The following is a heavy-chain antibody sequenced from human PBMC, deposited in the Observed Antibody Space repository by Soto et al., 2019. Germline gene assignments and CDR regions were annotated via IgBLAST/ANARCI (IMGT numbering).Heavy chain of an antibody. Sequence: QVQLVQSGAEVKKPGASVKVSCKASGYTFTSYGISWVRQAPGQGLEWMGWISAYNGNTNYAQKLQGRVTMTTDTSTSRAYMELRSLRSDDTAVYYCARWGGYGKRWQVLGVLFDYCGPGTLVTVSS. J-gene: IGHJ4*02. D-gene: IGHD5-18*01. CDR2: ISAYNGNT. V-gene: IGHV1-18*01. CDR1: GYTFTSYG. CDR3: ARWGGYGKRWQVLGVLFDY.